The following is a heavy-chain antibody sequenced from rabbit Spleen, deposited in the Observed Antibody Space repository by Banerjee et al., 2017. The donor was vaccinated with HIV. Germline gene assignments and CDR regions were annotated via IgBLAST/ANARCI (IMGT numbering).Heavy chain of an antibody. CDR1: GFSFSNKAV. Sequence: QEQLVESGGGLVKPGASLTLTCKASGFSFSNKAVMCWVRQAPGKGLEWIACINVVTGKAVYASWAKGRFTISRTSSTTVALQMTSLTAADTATYFCARSDNNIVRGCNLWGPGTLVTVS. CDR2: INVVTGKA. CDR3: ARSDNNIVRGCNL. J-gene: IGHJ4*01. V-gene: IGHV1S45*01. D-gene: IGHD4-2*01.